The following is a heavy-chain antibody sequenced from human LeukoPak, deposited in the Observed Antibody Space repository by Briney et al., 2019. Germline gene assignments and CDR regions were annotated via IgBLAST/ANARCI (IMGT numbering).Heavy chain of an antibody. CDR1: GFTVSSNY. CDR2: ISASGGGT. V-gene: IGHV3-23*01. D-gene: IGHD1-26*01. J-gene: IGHJ4*02. Sequence: GGSLRLSCAASGFTVSSNYMSWVRQAPGKGLEWVSAISASGGGTYYADSVKGRFTISRDTSKNTLYLQMNSLRAEDTAVYDCANRVGTTPYWGQGTLVTVSS. CDR3: ANRVGTTPY.